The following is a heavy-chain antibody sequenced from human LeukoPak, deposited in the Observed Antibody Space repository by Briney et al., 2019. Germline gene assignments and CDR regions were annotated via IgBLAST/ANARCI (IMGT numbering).Heavy chain of an antibody. CDR2: ISSSSSTI. CDR3: ARDKEIAAAVGFAFDI. J-gene: IGHJ3*02. V-gene: IGHV3-48*04. CDR1: GFTFSSYS. Sequence: GGSLRLSCAASGFTFSSYSMNWVRQAPGKGLEWVSYISSSSSTIYYADSVKGRFTISRDNAKNSLYLQMNSLRAEDTAVYYCARDKEIAAAVGFAFDIWGQGTMVTVSS. D-gene: IGHD6-13*01.